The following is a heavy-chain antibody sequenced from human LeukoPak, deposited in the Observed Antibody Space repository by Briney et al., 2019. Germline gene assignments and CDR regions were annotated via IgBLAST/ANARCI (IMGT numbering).Heavy chain of an antibody. Sequence: ASETLSLTCTVSGGSFSSYYWSWIRQPPGKGLEWIGYIYNSGSTKYNPSLKSRVTMSMDTSKNQFSLKLSSVTAADTAVYYCARGGWYSDYWGQGSLVTDSS. D-gene: IGHD6-19*01. CDR3: ARGGWYSDY. CDR2: IYNSGST. CDR1: GGSFSSYY. J-gene: IGHJ4*02. V-gene: IGHV4-59*01.